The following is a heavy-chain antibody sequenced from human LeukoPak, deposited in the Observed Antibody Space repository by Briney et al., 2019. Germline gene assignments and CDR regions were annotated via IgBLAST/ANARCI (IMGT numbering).Heavy chain of an antibody. Sequence: SETLSLTCAVYGGSFSGYYWSWIRQPPGKGMEWIGEINHSGSTNYNPSLKSRVTISVDTSKNQFSLKLSSVTAADTAVYYCARARIAAAGRRFDPWGQGTLVTVSS. CDR3: ARARIAAAGRRFDP. CDR1: GGSFSGYY. J-gene: IGHJ5*02. V-gene: IGHV4-34*01. CDR2: INHSGST. D-gene: IGHD6-13*01.